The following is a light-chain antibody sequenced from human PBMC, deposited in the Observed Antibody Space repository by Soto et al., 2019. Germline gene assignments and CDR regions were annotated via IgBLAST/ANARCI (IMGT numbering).Light chain of an antibody. CDR3: QQRSNLLT. J-gene: IGKJ4*01. CDR2: DAS. CDR1: QSVSSY. V-gene: IGKV3-11*01. Sequence: EIVLTQSPATLSLSPGERSALSCSASQSVSSYLAWYQQKPGQAPRLLIYDASNRATGIPARFSGSGSGTDFTLTISSLEPEDFAVYYCQQRSNLLTFGGGTKVDIK.